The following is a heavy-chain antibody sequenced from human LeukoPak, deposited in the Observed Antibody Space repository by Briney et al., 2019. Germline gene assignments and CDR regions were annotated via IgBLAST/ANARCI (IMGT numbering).Heavy chain of an antibody. Sequence: SETLSLTCTVSGGSISSSSHYWGWIRQPPGKGLEWIGRIYYSGTTYYNPSLKSRVTISVDTSKNQFSLRLNSVTAADTAVYYCTRGPRGYSTGWYYGMDVWGQGTTVTVSS. CDR1: GGSISSSSHY. CDR2: IYYSGTT. CDR3: TRGPRGYSTGWYYGMDV. J-gene: IGHJ6*02. V-gene: IGHV4-39*01. D-gene: IGHD6-19*01.